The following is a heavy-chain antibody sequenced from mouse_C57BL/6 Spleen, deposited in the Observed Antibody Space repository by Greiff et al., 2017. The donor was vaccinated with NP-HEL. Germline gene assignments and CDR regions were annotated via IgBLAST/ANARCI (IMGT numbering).Heavy chain of an antibody. J-gene: IGHJ3*01. Sequence: QVQLQQSGPELVKPGASVKISCKASGYAFSSSWMNWVKQRPGKGLEWIGRIYPGDGDTNYNGKFKGKATLTADKSSSTAYMQLSSLTSEDSAVYVCARDYDYDVRFAYWGQGTLVTVSA. CDR2: IYPGDGDT. D-gene: IGHD2-4*01. CDR1: GYAFSSSW. V-gene: IGHV1-82*01. CDR3: ARDYDYDVRFAY.